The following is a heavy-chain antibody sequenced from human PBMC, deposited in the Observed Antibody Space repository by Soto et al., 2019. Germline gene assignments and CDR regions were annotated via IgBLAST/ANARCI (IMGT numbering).Heavy chain of an antibody. J-gene: IGHJ5*02. D-gene: IGHD2-21*01. Sequence: SETLSLTCTVSGGSVSGVDYFWSWIRQSPGKGLEWIGYIYYTGITHLNPSLRSRLTMAVDTSKNEFSLKLTSVSAADTAVYFCAREERKGIISWFDPWGQGTPVTV. V-gene: IGHV4-30-4*01. CDR1: GGSVSGVDYF. CDR3: AREERKGIISWFDP. CDR2: IYYTGIT.